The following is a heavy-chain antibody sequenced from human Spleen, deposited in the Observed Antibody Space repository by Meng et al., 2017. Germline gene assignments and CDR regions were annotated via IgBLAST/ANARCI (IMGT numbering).Heavy chain of an antibody. J-gene: IGHJ6*02. D-gene: IGHD6-6*01. CDR2: INAGNGDT. V-gene: IGHV1-3*01. CDR3: ARAGDSSIAARPYYYYYFGMDV. Sequence: QVPPVQSGAEVKNPAASGKVSCKTSGYTFTTYAVHWVRQAPGQRLELMGWINAGNGDTTYSRKFQGRLTMTRDPSASTAYMQLTSLRYEDTAVYYCARAGDSSIAARPYYYYYFGMDVWGQGTTVTVSS. CDR1: GYTFTTYA.